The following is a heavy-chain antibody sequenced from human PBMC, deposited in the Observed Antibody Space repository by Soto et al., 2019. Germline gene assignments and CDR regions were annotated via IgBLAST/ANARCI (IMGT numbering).Heavy chain of an antibody. V-gene: IGHV3-74*01. Sequence: EVQLVESGEGLVQSGGSLRLSCAASGFTFSRYWMHWVRQAPGKGLVWVSRIKGDGISTNYADSVKGRFTISRDNAKDTVFLQMNGLSADDTAVYYCARGAMGNYYNDYWGQGTLVTVSS. CDR3: ARGAMGNYYNDY. CDR1: GFTFSRYW. J-gene: IGHJ4*02. CDR2: IKGDGIST. D-gene: IGHD3-10*01.